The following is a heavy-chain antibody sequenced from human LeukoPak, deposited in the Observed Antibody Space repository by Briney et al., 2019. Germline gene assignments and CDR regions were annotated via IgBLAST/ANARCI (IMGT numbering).Heavy chain of an antibody. CDR2: IKQDGSEK. CDR1: GFTFSSYW. D-gene: IGHD6-13*01. CDR3: ARDRGGYSSSWGPRTFDY. V-gene: IGHV3-7*01. J-gene: IGHJ4*02. Sequence: GGSLRLSCAASGFTFSSYWMSWVRQAPGNGLEWVANIKQDGSEKYYVDSVKGRFTISRDNAKNSLYLQMNSLRAEDTAVYYCARDRGGYSSSWGPRTFDYWGQGTLVTVSS.